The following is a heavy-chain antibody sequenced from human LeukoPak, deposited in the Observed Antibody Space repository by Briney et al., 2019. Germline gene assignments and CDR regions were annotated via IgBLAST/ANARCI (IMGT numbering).Heavy chain of an antibody. D-gene: IGHD2-2*01. CDR1: GYSISSGQH. V-gene: IGHV4-38-2*01. CDR2: IFPSTTP. CDR3: ASLGGYQNGNFDY. J-gene: IGHJ4*02. Sequence: SETLSLTCVVSGYSISSGQHWSWIGPPPEKGLEGIGSIFPSTTPNYNPSLKSRVTISIDTSKNQFSLSLNSVTAADTAVYYCASLGGYQNGNFDYWGQGTLVTVSS.